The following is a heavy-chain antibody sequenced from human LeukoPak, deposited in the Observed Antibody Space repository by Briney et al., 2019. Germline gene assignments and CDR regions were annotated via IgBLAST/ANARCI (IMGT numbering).Heavy chain of an antibody. J-gene: IGHJ5*02. CDR1: GGSLSSGGYY. Sequence: SQTLSLTCTVSGGSLSSGGYYWSWIRQHPGKGLEWIGYIYYSGSTYYNPSLKSRVTISVDTSKNQFSLKLSSVTAADTAVYYCARADSSGYYGWFDPWGQGTLVTVSS. CDR3: ARADSSGYYGWFDP. CDR2: IYYSGST. V-gene: IGHV4-31*03. D-gene: IGHD3-22*01.